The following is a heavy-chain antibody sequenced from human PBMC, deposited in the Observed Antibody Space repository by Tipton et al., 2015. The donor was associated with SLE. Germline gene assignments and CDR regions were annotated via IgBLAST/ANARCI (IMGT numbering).Heavy chain of an antibody. Sequence: SLRLSCAASGFTFSSYAMHWVRQAPGKGLEYVSAISSNGGSTYYADSVKGRFTISRDNSKNTLYLQMSSLRAEDTAVYYCVKDLGTWEGDYFDYWGQGTLVTVSS. CDR1: GFTFSSYA. V-gene: IGHV3-64D*06. CDR3: VKDLGTWEGDYFDY. J-gene: IGHJ4*02. D-gene: IGHD1-26*01. CDR2: ISSNGGST.